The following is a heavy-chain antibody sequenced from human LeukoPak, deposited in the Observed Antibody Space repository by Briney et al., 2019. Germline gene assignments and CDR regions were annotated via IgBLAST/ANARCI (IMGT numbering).Heavy chain of an antibody. D-gene: IGHD1-7*01. V-gene: IGHV1-2*02. J-gene: IGHJ4*02. Sequence: ASVKVSCKASGYTFTGYYMHWVRQAPGQRLEWMGWINPNSGGTNYAQKFQGRVTMTRYTSISTAYMELSSLRSDDTAVYFCARDLPNNWNYVGDYWGQGTLVTVSS. CDR2: INPNSGGT. CDR3: ARDLPNNWNYVGDY. CDR1: GYTFTGYY.